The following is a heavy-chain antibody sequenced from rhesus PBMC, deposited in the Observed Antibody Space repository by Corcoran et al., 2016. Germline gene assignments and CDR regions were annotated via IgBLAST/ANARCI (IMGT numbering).Heavy chain of an antibody. D-gene: IGHD4-23*01. CDR1: GHSFTSYW. Sequence: EVQLAQSGAEATWPGETPTTYRLNLGHSFTSYWIRWVRHVPGKGLGWMGAIDPRDADTRYSPSFQGQVTVSADKSISTTYLQWSSLKASDSATYYCAYSNWIGGLDSWGQGVVVTVSS. V-gene: IGHV5-2*01. CDR3: AYSNWIGGLDS. J-gene: IGHJ6*01. CDR2: IDPRDADT.